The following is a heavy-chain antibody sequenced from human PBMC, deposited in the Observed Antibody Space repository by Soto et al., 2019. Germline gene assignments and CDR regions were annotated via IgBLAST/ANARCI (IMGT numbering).Heavy chain of an antibody. Sequence: PGGSLRLSCVASGFTFSSYPIHWVRQAPGKGLEWVTTISSDGNDKYYSDSVKGRFTTSRDTSKNTVFLQMNNLRVEDTAIYYCAKEGVADKYYYYGMDVWGQGTTVTVSS. V-gene: IGHV3-30*04. CDR1: GFTFSSYP. CDR3: AKEGVADKYYYYGMDV. D-gene: IGHD3-3*01. CDR2: ISSDGNDK. J-gene: IGHJ6*02.